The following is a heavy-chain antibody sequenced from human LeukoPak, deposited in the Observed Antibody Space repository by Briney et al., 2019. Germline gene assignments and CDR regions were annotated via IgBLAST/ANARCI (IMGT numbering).Heavy chain of an antibody. CDR2: INTDGSIT. Sequence: GGSLRLSCAASGFTFSTYLMHWVRQAPGKGLVWVSRINTDGSITTYADSVKGRFTISRDNSKSTLCLQMNSLRAEDTAVYYCAKQLGYCSDGSCYFPYWGQGTLVTVSS. V-gene: IGHV3-74*01. J-gene: IGHJ4*02. CDR3: AKQLGYCSDGSCYFPY. CDR1: GFTFSTYL. D-gene: IGHD2-15*01.